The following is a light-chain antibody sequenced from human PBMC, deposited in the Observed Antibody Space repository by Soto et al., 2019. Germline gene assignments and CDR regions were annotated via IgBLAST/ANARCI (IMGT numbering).Light chain of an antibody. J-gene: IGKJ1*01. CDR1: QSVSSY. CDR2: GAS. V-gene: IGKV3-11*01. CDR3: QQYNNWPPWT. Sequence: EIVLTQSPATLSLSPGERATVSCRASQSVSSYLAWYQQKPGQAPRLLIYGASRRATGIPDRFSGSGSGTDFTLTISRLEPEDFAVYYCQQYNNWPPWTFGQGTKVDI.